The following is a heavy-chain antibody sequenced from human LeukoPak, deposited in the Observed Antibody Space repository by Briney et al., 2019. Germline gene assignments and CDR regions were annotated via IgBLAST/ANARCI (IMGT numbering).Heavy chain of an antibody. Sequence: PGGSLRLSCAASGFTFSSYWMHWVRQAPGKGLVWVSRINSDGSSTSYADSVKGRFTISRDNAKNTLYLQMNSLRAEDTAVYYCARSSDYGSGSYCFDYWGQGTLVTVSS. V-gene: IGHV3-74*01. CDR2: INSDGSST. J-gene: IGHJ4*02. CDR3: ARSSDYGSGSYCFDY. D-gene: IGHD3-10*01. CDR1: GFTFSSYW.